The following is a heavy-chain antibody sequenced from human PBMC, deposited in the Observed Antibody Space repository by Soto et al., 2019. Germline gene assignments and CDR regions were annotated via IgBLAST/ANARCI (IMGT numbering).Heavy chain of an antibody. J-gene: IGHJ6*02. CDR2: IYHSGST. CDR1: GGSISSGGYS. V-gene: IGHV4-30-2*01. CDR3: ARGTNYYYYGMAV. Sequence: SETLSLTCSVAGGSISSGGYSWSWIRQPPGKGLEWIGYIYHSGSTYYNPSLKSRVTISVDRSKNQFSLKLSSVTAADTAVYNCARGTNYYYYGMAVWGQGTTVTVSS.